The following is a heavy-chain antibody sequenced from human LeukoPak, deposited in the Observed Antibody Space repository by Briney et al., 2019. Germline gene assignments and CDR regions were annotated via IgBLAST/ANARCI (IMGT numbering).Heavy chain of an antibody. V-gene: IGHV3-21*01. Sequence: GGSLRLSCAASGFTFSSYSMNWVRQAPGKGLEWVSSISSSSNYIYYADPVKGRFTISRDNAKNSLYLQMNSLRAEDTAVYFCVRDVGAVRGEVYFDYWGQGTLVTVSS. J-gene: IGHJ4*02. CDR2: ISSSSNYI. D-gene: IGHD3-10*01. CDR3: VRDVGAVRGEVYFDY. CDR1: GFTFSSYS.